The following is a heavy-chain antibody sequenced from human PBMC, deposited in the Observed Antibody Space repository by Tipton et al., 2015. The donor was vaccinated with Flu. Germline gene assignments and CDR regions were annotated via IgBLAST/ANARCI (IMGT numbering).Heavy chain of an antibody. CDR2: IFHSGST. Sequence: TLSLTCVVSGGSISSSNWWSWVRQPPGKGLEWIGEIFHSGSTKCNPSLKRRVTILVDKSKNLFSLNLTSVTVADTAVYYYARGDGSCDEGDCHYYGMDVWGQGP. J-gene: IGHJ6*02. CDR1: GGSISSSNW. D-gene: IGHD2-15*01. V-gene: IGHV4-4*02. CDR3: ARGDGSCDEGDCHYYGMDV.